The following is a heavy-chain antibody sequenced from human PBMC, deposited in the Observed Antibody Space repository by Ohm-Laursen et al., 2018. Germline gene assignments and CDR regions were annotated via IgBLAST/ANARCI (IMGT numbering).Heavy chain of an antibody. D-gene: IGHD4-17*01. V-gene: IGHV1-69*13. Sequence: GASVKVSCKVSGGTFSSYAISWVRQAPGQGLEWMGGIIPIFGTANYAQKFQGRVTITADESTSTAYMELSSLRSEDTAVYYCARAGDDYGDYVPIYYFDYWGQGTLVTVSS. CDR1: GGTFSSYA. CDR2: IIPIFGTA. CDR3: ARAGDDYGDYVPIYYFDY. J-gene: IGHJ4*02.